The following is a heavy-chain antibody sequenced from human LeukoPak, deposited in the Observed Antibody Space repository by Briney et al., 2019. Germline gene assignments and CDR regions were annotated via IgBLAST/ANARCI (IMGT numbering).Heavy chain of an antibody. V-gene: IGHV1-18*01. CDR1: GYTFTSYG. Sequence: ASVKVSCKASGYTFTSYGITWVRQAPGQGLEWMGWISAYNGNTNYAQKLQGRVTMTTDTSTSTAYMELRSLRSDDTAVYYCARVQYYDIKTYYYYYMDVWGKGTTVTISS. CDR2: ISAYNGNT. CDR3: ARVQYYDIKTYYYYYMDV. J-gene: IGHJ6*03. D-gene: IGHD3-9*01.